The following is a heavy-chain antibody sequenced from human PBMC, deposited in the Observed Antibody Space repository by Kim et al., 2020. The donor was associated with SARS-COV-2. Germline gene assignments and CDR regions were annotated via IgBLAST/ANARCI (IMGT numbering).Heavy chain of an antibody. Sequence: YAQKFQGRVTMTRDTSTSTVYMELSSLRSEDTAVYYCALYGSGSYYAFDIWGQGTMVTVSS. D-gene: IGHD3-10*01. J-gene: IGHJ3*02. CDR3: ALYGSGSYYAFDI. V-gene: IGHV1-46*01.